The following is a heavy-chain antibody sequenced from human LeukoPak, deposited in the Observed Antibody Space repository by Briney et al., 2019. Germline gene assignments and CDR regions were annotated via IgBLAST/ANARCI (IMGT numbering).Heavy chain of an antibody. D-gene: IGHD3-10*01. Sequence: ASVRVSCKASSYTFPSCVISWVRQAPGQGLEWMGWISAYNRNTYYAHKLQGRVTMTTDTSTTTAYMELSRLRSDDTAVYYCASYGSGSYSPDDAFDIWGQGTMVTVSS. V-gene: IGHV1-18*01. J-gene: IGHJ3*02. CDR3: ASYGSGSYSPDDAFDI. CDR1: SYTFPSCV. CDR2: ISAYNRNT.